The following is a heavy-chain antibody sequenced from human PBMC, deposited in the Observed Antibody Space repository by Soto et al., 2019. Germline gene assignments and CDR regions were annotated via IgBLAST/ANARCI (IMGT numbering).Heavy chain of an antibody. CDR3: AKDHGSGSYPY. V-gene: IGHV3-7*05. CDR1: GSTLSSHW. J-gene: IGHJ4*02. CDR2: INQDGFGK. Sequence: EVQLVESGGGLVQPGGSLRLSCVISGSTLSSHWMTWVRQAPGKGLEWVASINQDGFGKHYLDSVKGRFTISRDTAKSSLYLQMDSLRVEDTAVYYCAKDHGSGSYPYWGQGTLVNVS. D-gene: IGHD1-26*01.